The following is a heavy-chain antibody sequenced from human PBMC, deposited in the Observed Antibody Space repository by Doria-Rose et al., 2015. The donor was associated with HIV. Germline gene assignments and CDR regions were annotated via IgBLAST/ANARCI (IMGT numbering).Heavy chain of an antibody. J-gene: IGHJ4*02. Sequence: SGPVLVKPTETLTLTCTVSGVSLSSPGMGVSWIRQPPGKALGWLANIFSDDERSYKSSLKSRLTISRDTSKSQVVLTMTDMDPVDTATYYCARIKSSRWYHKYYFDFWGQGTLVIVSA. CDR3: ARIKSSRWYHKYYFDF. CDR2: IFSDDER. D-gene: IGHD6-13*01. V-gene: IGHV2-26*01. CDR1: GVSLSSPGMG.